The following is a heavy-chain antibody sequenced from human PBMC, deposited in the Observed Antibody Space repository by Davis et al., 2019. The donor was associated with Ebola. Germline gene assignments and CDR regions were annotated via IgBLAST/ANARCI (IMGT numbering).Heavy chain of an antibody. Sequence: PGGSLRLSCTVSGGSISSSSYYWGWIRQPPGKGLEWIGSIYYSGSTYYNPSLKSRVTISVDTSKNQFSLKLSSVTAADTAVYYCARLLKSSGYYYPDYWGQGTLVTVSS. CDR2: IYYSGST. CDR3: ARLLKSSGYYYPDY. CDR1: GGSISSSSYY. D-gene: IGHD3-22*01. J-gene: IGHJ4*02. V-gene: IGHV4-39*01.